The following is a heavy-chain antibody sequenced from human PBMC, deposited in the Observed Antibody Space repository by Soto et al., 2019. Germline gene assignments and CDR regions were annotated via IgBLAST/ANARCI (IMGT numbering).Heavy chain of an antibody. J-gene: IGHJ6*02. CDR2: ISGYNGNT. V-gene: IGHV1-18*01. CDR1: GYPFINYG. Sequence: GXTVKVACKASGYPFINYGIIWVRQGPGQGLEWMGWISGYNGNTHYEEKVQDRIKMTTDTSTSTTYMELRSLRSDDTAVYFCARDPGFGFGYSYAFAMDVWGQGTTVTVSS. CDR3: ARDPGFGFGYSYAFAMDV. D-gene: IGHD5-18*01.